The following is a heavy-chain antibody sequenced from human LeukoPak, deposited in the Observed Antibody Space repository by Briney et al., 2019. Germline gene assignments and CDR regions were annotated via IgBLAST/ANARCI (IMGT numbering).Heavy chain of an antibody. D-gene: IGHD1-26*01. CDR2: ISGSGGST. Sequence: WGSLRLSCAASGFTFSSYGMSWVRQAPGKGLEWVSAISGSGGSTYYADSVKGRFTISRDNSKNTLYLQMNSLRAEDTAVYYCAKTRPLVGATSPDAFDIWGQGTMVTVSS. CDR1: GFTFSSYG. V-gene: IGHV3-23*01. J-gene: IGHJ3*02. CDR3: AKTRPLVGATSPDAFDI.